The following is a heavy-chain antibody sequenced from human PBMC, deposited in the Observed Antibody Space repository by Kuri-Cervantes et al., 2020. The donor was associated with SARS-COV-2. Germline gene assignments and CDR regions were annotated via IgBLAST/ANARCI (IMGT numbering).Heavy chain of an antibody. CDR2: IYYSGST. V-gene: IGHV4-59*08. CDR3: ARQGFSKGGYFDY. D-gene: IGHD3-3*01. J-gene: IGHJ4*02. CDR1: GGSISSYY. Sequence: SETLSLTCTVSGGSISSYYWSWIRQPPGKGLEWIGYIYYSGSTNYNPSLKSRVTISVDTSKNQFSLKLSSVTAADTAVYYCARQGFSKGGYFDYWGQGTLVTVSS.